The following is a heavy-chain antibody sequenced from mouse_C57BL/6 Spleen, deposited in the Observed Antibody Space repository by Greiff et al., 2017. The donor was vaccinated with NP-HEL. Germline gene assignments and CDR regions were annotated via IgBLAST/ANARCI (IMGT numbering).Heavy chain of an antibody. CDR3: ARGGYGSSYGFAY. Sequence: EVQLVESGGGLVKPGGSLKLSCAASGFTFSDYGMHWVRQAPEKGLEWVAYISSGSSTIYYADTVKGRFTISRDNAKNTLFLQMTSLRSEDTAMYYCARGGYGSSYGFAYWGQGTLVTVSA. CDR1: GFTFSDYG. CDR2: ISSGSSTI. V-gene: IGHV5-17*01. J-gene: IGHJ3*01. D-gene: IGHD1-1*01.